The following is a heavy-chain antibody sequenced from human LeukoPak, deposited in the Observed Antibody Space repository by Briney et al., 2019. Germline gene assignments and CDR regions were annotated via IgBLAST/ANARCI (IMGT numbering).Heavy chain of an antibody. CDR3: ARGFGEYKPRFDY. D-gene: IGHD3-10*01. J-gene: IGHJ4*02. Sequence: PSETLSLTCTVSGGSISSYYWSWIRQPPGKGLEWIGYIYYSGSTNYNPSLKSRVTISVDTSKNQFSLKLSSVTAADTAVYYCARGFGEYKPRFDYWGQGTLVTVSS. V-gene: IGHV4-59*12. CDR2: IYYSGST. CDR1: GGSISSYY.